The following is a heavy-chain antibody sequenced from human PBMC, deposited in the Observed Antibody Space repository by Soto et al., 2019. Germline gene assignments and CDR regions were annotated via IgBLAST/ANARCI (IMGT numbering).Heavy chain of an antibody. V-gene: IGHV4-31*03. J-gene: IGHJ4*02. CDR1: GVSISSVGYY. CDR3: ARENNSYGTPPTLDS. D-gene: IGHD5-18*01. CDR2: GYYSWST. Sequence: PAETLSLTCTVSGVSISSVGYYWSWIRQHPGKGLDCIVCGYYSWSTYYNPSRKRRITISVDTSKNPFSLKMSSVTAADTAVYYCARENNSYGTPPTLDSWGQGTLVTVSS.